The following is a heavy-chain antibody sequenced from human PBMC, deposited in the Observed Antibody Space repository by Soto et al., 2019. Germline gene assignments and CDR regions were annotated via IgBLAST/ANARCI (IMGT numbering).Heavy chain of an antibody. CDR3: ARDPGPYSTSRGSYYGMDV. CDR1: GGTFSSYA. V-gene: IGHV1-69*13. J-gene: IGHJ6*02. Sequence: SVKVSCKASGGTFSSYAISWVRQAPGQGLEWMGGIIPIFGTANYAQKFQGRVTITADESTSTAYMELSSLRSEDTAVYYCARDPGPYSTSRGSYYGMDVWGQGTKVTVSS. CDR2: IIPIFGTA. D-gene: IGHD4-4*01.